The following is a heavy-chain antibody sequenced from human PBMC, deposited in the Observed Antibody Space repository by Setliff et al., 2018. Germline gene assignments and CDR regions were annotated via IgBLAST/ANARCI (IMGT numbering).Heavy chain of an antibody. CDR3: ARDLRDFWEPTGDI. CDR1: GFTFSSYA. J-gene: IGHJ3*02. CDR2: ISGSGGST. Sequence: GSLRLSCAASGFTFSSYAMSWVRQAPGKGLEWVSAISGSGGSTYYADSVKGRFTISRDNSKNTLYLQMNSPRAEDTAVYYCARDLRDFWEPTGDIWGQGTMVTVSS. D-gene: IGHD1-26*01. V-gene: IGHV3-23*01.